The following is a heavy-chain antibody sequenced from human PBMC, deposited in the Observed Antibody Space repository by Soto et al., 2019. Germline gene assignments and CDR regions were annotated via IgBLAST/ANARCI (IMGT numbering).Heavy chain of an antibody. D-gene: IGHD2-2*01. Sequence: GGSLRLSCTASGFTFGDYAMSWFRQAPGKGLEWVGFIRSKAYGGTTEYAASVKGRFTISRDDSKSIAYLQMNSLKTEDTAVYYCTRDAFIGVPAARGAWFDPWGQGTLVTVSS. CDR3: TRDAFIGVPAARGAWFDP. J-gene: IGHJ5*02. CDR1: GFTFGDYA. V-gene: IGHV3-49*03. CDR2: IRSKAYGGTT.